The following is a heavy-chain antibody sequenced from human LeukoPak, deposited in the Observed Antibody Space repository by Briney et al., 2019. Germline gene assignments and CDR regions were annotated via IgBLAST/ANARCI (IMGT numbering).Heavy chain of an antibody. CDR2: ISSSGSTI. D-gene: IGHD3-10*01. Sequence: PGGSLRLSCAASGFTFSDYYMSWIRQAPGKGLEWVSYISSSGSTIYYADSVKGRFTISRDNAKNSLYLQMNSLRAEDTAVYYCARETYYYGSGSYYKGLDVWGQGTTVTVSS. J-gene: IGHJ6*02. CDR3: ARETYYYGSGSYYKGLDV. CDR1: GFTFSDYY. V-gene: IGHV3-11*04.